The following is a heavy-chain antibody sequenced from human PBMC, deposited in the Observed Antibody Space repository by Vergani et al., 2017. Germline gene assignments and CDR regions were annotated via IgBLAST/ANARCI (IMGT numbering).Heavy chain of an antibody. CDR1: GGSISSYY. V-gene: IGHV4-59*01. CDR3: ARRYCSSTSCHPYTFDY. Sequence: QVQLQESGPGLLKPSETLSLTCTVSGGSISSYYWSWIRQPPGKGLEWIGYIYYSGSTNYNPSLKSRVTISVDTSKNQFSLKLSSVTAADTAVYYCARRYCSSTSCHPYTFDYWGQGTLVTVSS. CDR2: IYYSGST. D-gene: IGHD2-2*01. J-gene: IGHJ4*02.